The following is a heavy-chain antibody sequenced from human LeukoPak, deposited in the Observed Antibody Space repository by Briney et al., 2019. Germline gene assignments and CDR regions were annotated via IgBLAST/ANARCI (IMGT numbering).Heavy chain of an antibody. Sequence: GASVKVSCKASGYTFTSYSMNWVRQAPGQGLDSMGWINANTGNPTYAQGFTGRFVFSLDTSVSTAYLQISSLKAEDTAVYYCARDFPARDWFFDLWGRGTLVTVSS. V-gene: IGHV7-4-1*02. CDR1: GYTFTSYS. J-gene: IGHJ2*01. CDR2: INANTGNP. CDR3: ARDFPARDWFFDL.